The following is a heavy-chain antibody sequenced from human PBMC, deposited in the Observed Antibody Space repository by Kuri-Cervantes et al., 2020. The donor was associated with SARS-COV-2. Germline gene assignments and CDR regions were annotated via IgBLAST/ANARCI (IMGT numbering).Heavy chain of an antibody. CDR1: GFTFDDYG. CDR2: INWNGGST. CDR3: ARGRYSSGWFAYYFDY. D-gene: IGHD6-19*01. V-gene: IGHV3-20*04. Sequence: GGSLRLSCAASGFTFDDYGMSWVRQAPGEGLEWVSGINWNGGSTGYADSVKGRFTISRDNAKNSLYLQMNSLRAEDTALYYCARGRYSSGWFAYYFDYWGQGTLVTVSS. J-gene: IGHJ4*02.